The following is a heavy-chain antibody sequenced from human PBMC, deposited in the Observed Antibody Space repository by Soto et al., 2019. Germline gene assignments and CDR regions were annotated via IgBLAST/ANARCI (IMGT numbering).Heavy chain of an antibody. D-gene: IGHD4-17*01. CDR2: INHGGNT. Sequence: QGQLQQCGAGLLKPSTTLSLTCVGSGGSFSGYYWSWIGHPPGKGLAGFGEINHGGNTNYNPPLKSRVTISVDTSKSQFGLKLSSVTAADTAVYYCARARTQPRRNTVTRWLDYWGQGPRVTVS. CDR1: GGSFSGYY. J-gene: IGHJ4*02. V-gene: IGHV4-34*01. CDR3: ARARTQPRRNTVTRWLDY.